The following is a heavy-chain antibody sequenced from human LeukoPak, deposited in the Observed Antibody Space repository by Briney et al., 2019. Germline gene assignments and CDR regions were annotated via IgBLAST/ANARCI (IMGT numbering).Heavy chain of an antibody. Sequence: KASETLSLTCTVSGASISSYFWTWIRQPAGKGLEWIGLIYTSGSTNYNLSLKSRVTMSVDTSKNQFSLKLTSVTAADTAVYYCARGRVVADPAFDYWGQGTLVTVSS. CDR2: IYTSGST. CDR3: ARGRVVADPAFDY. V-gene: IGHV4-4*07. CDR1: GASISSYF. J-gene: IGHJ4*02. D-gene: IGHD2-15*01.